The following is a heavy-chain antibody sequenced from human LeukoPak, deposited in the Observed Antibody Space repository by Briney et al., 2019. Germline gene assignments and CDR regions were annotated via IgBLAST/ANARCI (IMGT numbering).Heavy chain of an antibody. Sequence: GGSLRLSCAASGFTFSDYYMSWIRQAPGKGLEWVSYISSSGSTIYYADSAKGRFTISRDNAENSLYLQMNSLRAEDTAVYYCAREALSAYYYDSSGYYFDYWGQGTLVTVSS. D-gene: IGHD3-22*01. CDR3: AREALSAYYYDSSGYYFDY. J-gene: IGHJ4*02. CDR2: ISSSGSTI. CDR1: GFTFSDYY. V-gene: IGHV3-11*04.